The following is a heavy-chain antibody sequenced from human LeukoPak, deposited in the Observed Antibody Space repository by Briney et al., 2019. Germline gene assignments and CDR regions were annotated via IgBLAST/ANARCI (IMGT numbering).Heavy chain of an antibody. D-gene: IGHD2-15*01. V-gene: IGHV3-23*01. CDR1: GFTFSSYG. J-gene: IGHJ6*02. CDR3: AKVAYCSGGSCSYYYYGMDV. CDR2: VSGNGVST. Sequence: PGGSLSLSCAASGFTFSSYGMSWVRQAPGKGLEWTSAVSGNGVSTYYADSVKGRFTISRDNSKNTLYLQMNSLRAEDTAVYYCAKVAYCSGGSCSYYYYGMDVWGRGTTVTVSS.